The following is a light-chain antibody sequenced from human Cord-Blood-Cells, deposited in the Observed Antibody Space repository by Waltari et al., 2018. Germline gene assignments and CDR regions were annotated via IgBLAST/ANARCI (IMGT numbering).Light chain of an antibody. J-gene: IGKJ3*01. V-gene: IGKV3-15*01. CDR3: QQYNNWPLT. Sequence: EIVMTQSPATLSVSPGERATLSCRASQSVSSNLAWYQQKPGQAPRLLIYGASTRATGIPARFIGSGSGTEFTLTISSLQSEDFAVYYCQQYNNWPLTFGPGTKMDIK. CDR1: QSVSSN. CDR2: GAS.